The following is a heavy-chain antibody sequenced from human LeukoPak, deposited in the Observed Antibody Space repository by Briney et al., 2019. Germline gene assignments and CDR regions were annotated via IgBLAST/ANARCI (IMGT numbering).Heavy chain of an antibody. CDR3: AKSPYSSSSFDY. V-gene: IGHV3-48*01. D-gene: IGHD6-6*01. J-gene: IGHJ4*02. CDR1: GFTFSTYS. Sequence: PGGSLRLSCAASGFTFSTYSMNWVRQAPGKGLEWVSYISRSSSTIYYADSVKGRFTISRDNAKNSLDLQMNSLRAEDTAVYYCAKSPYSSSSFDYWGQGTLVTVSP. CDR2: ISRSSSTI.